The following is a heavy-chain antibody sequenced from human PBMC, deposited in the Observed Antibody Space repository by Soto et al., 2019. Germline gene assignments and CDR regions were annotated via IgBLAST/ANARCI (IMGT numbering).Heavy chain of an antibody. CDR2: MSYDGTKE. J-gene: IGHJ4*02. D-gene: IGHD6-13*01. Sequence: PGGSLRLSCAASGFTFSTYGMHWVRQAPGKWLEWVAAMSYDGTKEYYVDSVKGRFTISRDNSRNTLFLQLNSLRDEDTAVYYCAKEYGSTWIDHWGQGXLVTVYS. V-gene: IGHV3-30*18. CDR3: AKEYGSTWIDH. CDR1: GFTFSTYG.